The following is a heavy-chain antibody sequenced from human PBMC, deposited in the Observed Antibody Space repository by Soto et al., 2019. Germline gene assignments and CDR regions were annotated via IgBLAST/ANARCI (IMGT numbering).Heavy chain of an antibody. J-gene: IGHJ3*02. CDR1: GGTFSSYA. CDR2: IIPIFGTA. CDR3: SSPEWYAFDI. V-gene: IGHV1-69*01. D-gene: IGHD3-3*01. Sequence: QVQLVQSGAEVKKPGSSVKVSCKASGGTFSSYAISWVRQAPGQGLEWMGGIIPIFGTANYAQKFQGRVTITADESTSTAYMELSILRSEATALYYCSSPEWYAFDIWGQGTMVTVSS.